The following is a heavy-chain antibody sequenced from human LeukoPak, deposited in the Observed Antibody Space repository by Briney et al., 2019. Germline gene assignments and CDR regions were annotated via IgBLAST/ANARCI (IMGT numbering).Heavy chain of an antibody. CDR3: ARSDTSWIQLWFDY. Sequence: ASVTVSCKASGYTFTSYDINWVRQAPGQGLEWMGWMNPNSGNTGYAQKFQGRVTMTRNTSISTAYMELSSLRSEDTAVYYCARSDTSWIQLWFDYWGQGTLVTVSS. CDR1: GYTFTSYD. D-gene: IGHD5-18*01. V-gene: IGHV1-8*01. CDR2: MNPNSGNT. J-gene: IGHJ4*02.